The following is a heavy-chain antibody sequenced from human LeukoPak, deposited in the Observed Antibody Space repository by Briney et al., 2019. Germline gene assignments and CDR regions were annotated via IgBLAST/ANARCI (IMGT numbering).Heavy chain of an antibody. V-gene: IGHV4-61*02. CDR1: GGSISSGSYY. J-gene: IGHJ6*03. Sequence: PSETLSLTCTVSGGSISSGSYYWSWIRQPAGKGLEWIGRIYTSGSTNYNPSLKSRVTISVDTSKNQFSLKLSSVTAADTAVYYCARGWRGGYDFYYYYMDVWGKGTTVTISS. CDR3: ARGWRGGYDFYYYYMDV. D-gene: IGHD5-12*01. CDR2: IYTSGST.